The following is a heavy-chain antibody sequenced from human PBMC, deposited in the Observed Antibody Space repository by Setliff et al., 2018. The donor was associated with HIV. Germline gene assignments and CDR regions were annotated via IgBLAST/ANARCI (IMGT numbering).Heavy chain of an antibody. CDR2: IYYSGST. V-gene: IGHV4-59*01. D-gene: IGHD4-17*01. CDR3: ARIYDYGSYYFDY. CDR1: GGSISSYF. J-gene: IGHJ4*02. Sequence: SETLSLTCTVSGGSISSYFWSWVRQPPGKGLEWIGYIYYSGSTNYNPSLKSRVTMSVDTFKNQFSLKLSTVTAADTAVYYCARIYDYGSYYFDYWGQGTLVTVSS.